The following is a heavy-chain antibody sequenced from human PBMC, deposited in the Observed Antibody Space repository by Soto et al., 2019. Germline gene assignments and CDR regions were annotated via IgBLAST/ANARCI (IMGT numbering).Heavy chain of an antibody. V-gene: IGHV4-4*07. D-gene: IGHD3-3*01. J-gene: IGHJ6*02. CDR3: ARRITIFGVASTYYYYYGMDV. Sequence: PSETLSLTCTVSGASISGYYWSWIQKSAGKGLEWIGRIYATGTTDYNPSLKSRVMMSVDTSKKQFSLRLRSVTAADTAVYYCARRITIFGVASTYYYYYGMDVWGQGTTVTVSS. CDR2: IYATGTT. CDR1: GASISGYY.